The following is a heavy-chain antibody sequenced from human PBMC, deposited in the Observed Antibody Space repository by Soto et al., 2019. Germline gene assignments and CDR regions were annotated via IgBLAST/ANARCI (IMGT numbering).Heavy chain of an antibody. V-gene: IGHV1-18*04. D-gene: IGHD5-12*01. Sequence: QAQLVQSGAEVKKSGASVRVSCKASGYTLTNYGVTWVRQAPGQGLEWLGRVTPYKADTNSAQNLQGRVTMATDTSTNTAYLELRSQRSDDTAVYFCATDGPSNSGNLYAFDIWGQGKMVTVSA. CDR2: VTPYKADT. CDR1: GYTLTNYG. CDR3: ATDGPSNSGNLYAFDI. J-gene: IGHJ3*02.